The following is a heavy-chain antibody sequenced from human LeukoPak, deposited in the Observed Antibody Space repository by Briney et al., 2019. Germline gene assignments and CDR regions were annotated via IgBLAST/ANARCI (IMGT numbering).Heavy chain of an antibody. CDR3: ARHYGYRDILTAYADAFDI. CDR2: IYYSGTT. J-gene: IGHJ3*02. Sequence: SETLSLTCTVSGGSINRDIYYWDWIRQPPGKGLEWIGSIYYSGTTDYKPSLKSRVTISIETSKNEFSLKLSSVTAADTAVYYCARHYGYRDILTAYADAFDIWGQGTMVAVSS. D-gene: IGHD3-9*01. CDR1: GGSINRDIYY. V-gene: IGHV4-39*01.